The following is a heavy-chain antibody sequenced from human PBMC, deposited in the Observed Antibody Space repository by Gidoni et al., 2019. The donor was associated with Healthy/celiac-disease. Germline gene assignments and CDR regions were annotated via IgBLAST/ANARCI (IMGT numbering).Heavy chain of an antibody. J-gene: IGHJ5*02. V-gene: IGHV1-69*06. Sequence: QVQLVQSGAEVKKPGSSVKGSCKASGGTFSSYAISWVRQDPGKGLEWMGGSIPIFGTANYAQKFQGRVTITADKSTSTAYMELSSLRSEDTAVYYCARRIAAAGNDWWFDPWGQGTLVTVSS. CDR1: GGTFSSYA. D-gene: IGHD6-13*01. CDR2: SIPIFGTA. CDR3: ARRIAAAGNDWWFDP.